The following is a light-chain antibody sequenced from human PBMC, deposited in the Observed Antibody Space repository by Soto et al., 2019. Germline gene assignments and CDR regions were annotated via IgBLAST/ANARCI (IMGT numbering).Light chain of an antibody. CDR3: QQCSDWPRT. CDR2: DAS. CDR1: QSITTY. Sequence: EIVMTRSPATLSVSPGERATLSCRSSQSITTYLAWYQQKPGQAPRLLIYDASSRATGIPARFSGSGSGTDFTLTISSLEPEDCAVYYCQQCSDWPRTFGQGTKV. V-gene: IGKV3-11*01. J-gene: IGKJ1*01.